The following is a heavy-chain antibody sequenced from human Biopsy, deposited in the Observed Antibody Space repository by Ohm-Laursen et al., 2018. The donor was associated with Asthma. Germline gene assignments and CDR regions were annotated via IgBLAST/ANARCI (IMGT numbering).Heavy chain of an antibody. D-gene: IGHD6-19*01. CDR1: GGSIGRGGYY. CDR3: ASGGIAVAGPSHYYYYYGMDV. V-gene: IGHV4-61*08. Sequence: GTLSLTCLVSGGSIGRGGYYWSWMRHFPGKGLEWIGYIYYSGSTNYNPSLKSRVTISVDTSKNQFSLKLSSVTAADTAVYYCASGGIAVAGPSHYYYYYGMDVWGQGTTVTVSS. CDR2: IYYSGST. J-gene: IGHJ6*02.